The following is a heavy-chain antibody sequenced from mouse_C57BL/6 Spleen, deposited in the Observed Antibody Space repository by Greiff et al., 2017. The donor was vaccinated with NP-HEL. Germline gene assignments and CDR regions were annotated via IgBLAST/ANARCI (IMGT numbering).Heavy chain of an antibody. J-gene: IGHJ2*01. Sequence: QVQLQQPGAELVKPGASVKLSCKASGYTFTSYWMHWVKQRPGQGLEWIGMIHPNSGSTNYNEKFKSKATLTVDKSSSTAYMQLSSLTSEDSAVYYCARRGVTTVVPFDYWGQGTTLTVSS. V-gene: IGHV1-64*01. CDR1: GYTFTSYW. CDR2: IHPNSGST. CDR3: ARRGVTTVVPFDY. D-gene: IGHD1-1*01.